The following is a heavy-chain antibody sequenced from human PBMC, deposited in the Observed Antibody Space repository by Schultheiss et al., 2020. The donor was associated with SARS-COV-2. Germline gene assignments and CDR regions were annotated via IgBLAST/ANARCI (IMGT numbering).Heavy chain of an antibody. J-gene: IGHJ6*03. D-gene: IGHD2-2*02. CDR1: GGSISSSNW. V-gene: IGHV4-4*02. CDR3: ARRYCSGTSCYTARWYYYMDV. CDR2: IYYSGST. Sequence: SETLSLTCAVSGGSISSSNWWSWVRQPPGKGLEWIGYIYYSGSTNYNPSLKSRVTMSVDTSKNQFSLKLNSVTPADTAVYYCARRYCSGTSCYTARWYYYMDVWGKGTTVTVSS.